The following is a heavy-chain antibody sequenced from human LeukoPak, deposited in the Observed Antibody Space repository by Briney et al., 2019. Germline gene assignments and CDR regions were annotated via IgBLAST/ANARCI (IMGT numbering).Heavy chain of an antibody. CDR1: GGSIRSYY. Sequence: SETLSLTCTVSGGSIRSYYWNWIRQPASKRLEWIGRVYTIGTNYHPSLKSRVTMSVDTSKKQISLKLNSVTAADTAVYYCAGSMIRDNYYYYMDVWGKGSTVTVSS. CDR3: AGSMIRDNYYYYMDV. D-gene: IGHD3-10*01. CDR2: VYTIGT. J-gene: IGHJ6*03. V-gene: IGHV4-4*07.